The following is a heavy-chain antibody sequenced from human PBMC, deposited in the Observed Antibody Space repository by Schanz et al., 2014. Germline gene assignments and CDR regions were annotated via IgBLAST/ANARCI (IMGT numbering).Heavy chain of an antibody. J-gene: IGHJ4*02. CDR1: GFTFSSYS. CDR2: ISSSSSTR. V-gene: IGHV3-48*01. CDR3: VRDSFFAFDY. D-gene: IGHD3-3*01. Sequence: EVQVVESGGGLVQPGGSLRLSCAASGFTFSSYSMNWVRQAPGKGLEWVSYISSSSSTRYYADSVKGRFTMSRDNAKNSVFLQMNSLRAEDTAVYYCVRDSFFAFDYWGQGTLVTVSS.